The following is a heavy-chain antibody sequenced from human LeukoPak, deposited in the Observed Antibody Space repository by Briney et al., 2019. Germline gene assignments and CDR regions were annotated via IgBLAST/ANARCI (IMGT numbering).Heavy chain of an antibody. CDR1: GYTLTAYY. CDR3: ARVSQSRVAAAFDI. D-gene: IGHD2-15*01. J-gene: IGHJ3*02. CDR2: MNPNSGAI. V-gene: IGHV1-2*02. Sequence: ASVKVSCKASGYTLTAYYMHWVRQAPGQGLEWMGWMNPNSGAINYAQKFQGRVTMTRDTSISTAYMDLSRLISDDTAVYYCARVSQSRVAAAFDIWGQGTMVTVSS.